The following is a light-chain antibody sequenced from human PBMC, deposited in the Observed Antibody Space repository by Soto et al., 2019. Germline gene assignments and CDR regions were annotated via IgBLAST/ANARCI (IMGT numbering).Light chain of an antibody. J-gene: IGKJ5*01. V-gene: IGKV1-5*01. CDR2: DAS. Sequence: DIQMTQSPSTLSASVGDRVTITCRASQTISTWLAWYQHKPGKAPNLLIYDASTLMSGVPSRFSGSGSGTEFTLTISSLQPGDFATYDCQQSETYPLTFGQGTRLEIK. CDR1: QTISTW. CDR3: QQSETYPLT.